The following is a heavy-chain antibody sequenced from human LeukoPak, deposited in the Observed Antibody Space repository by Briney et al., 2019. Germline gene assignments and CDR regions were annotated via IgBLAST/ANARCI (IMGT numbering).Heavy chain of an antibody. CDR3: AIGLGRGASGTGFDY. CDR2: IYYSEST. Sequence: SETLSLTCTLYGRSISSGYYYWSWLRHPPGKGLEWIGYIYYSESTHNNPSLKSRVTISEDTSKDQFSLKLGSATAADTGVYYCAIGLGRGASGTGFDYWGQGTLVTVSS. V-gene: IGHV4-30-4*01. J-gene: IGHJ4*02. D-gene: IGHD1-1*01. CDR1: GRSISSGYYY.